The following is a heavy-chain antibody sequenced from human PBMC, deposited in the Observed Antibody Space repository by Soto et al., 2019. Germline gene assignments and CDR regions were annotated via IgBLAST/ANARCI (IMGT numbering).Heavy chain of an antibody. J-gene: IGHJ4*02. Sequence: SVKVSCKASGGTFSSYAISWVRQAPGQGLEWMGGIIPIFGTANYAQKFQGRVTITADESTSTAYMELSSLRSEDTAVYYCASQGYGGNFYIDYWGQGTLVTVSS. CDR3: ASQGYGGNFYIDY. D-gene: IGHD4-17*01. CDR2: IIPIFGTA. V-gene: IGHV1-69*13. CDR1: GGTFSSYA.